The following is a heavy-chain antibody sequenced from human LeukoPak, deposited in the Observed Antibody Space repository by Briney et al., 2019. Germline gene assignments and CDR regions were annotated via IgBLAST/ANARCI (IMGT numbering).Heavy chain of an antibody. D-gene: IGHD1-26*01. CDR1: GYTFTSYY. Sequence: GASVKVFCKASGYTFTSYYMHWVRQAPGQGLEWMGIINPSGGSTSYAQKFQGRVTMTRDTSTSTVYMELSSLRSEDTAVYYCARDKDFYLVGAAYYFDYWGQGTLVTVSS. J-gene: IGHJ4*02. CDR3: ARDKDFYLVGAAYYFDY. CDR2: INPSGGST. V-gene: IGHV1-46*01.